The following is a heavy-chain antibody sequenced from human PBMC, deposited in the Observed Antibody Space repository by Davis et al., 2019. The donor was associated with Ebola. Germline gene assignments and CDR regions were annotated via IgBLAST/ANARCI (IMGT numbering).Heavy chain of an antibody. CDR1: GFTFSSYN. CDR3: ARGGIAARQRDYFDY. J-gene: IGHJ4*02. Sequence: GESLKISCAASGFTFSSYNMNWVRQAPGKGLEWVSYISSGSSTIYYADSVKGRFTISRDNAKNSLYLQMNSLRDEDTAVYYCARGGIAARQRDYFDYWGQGTLVTVSS. CDR2: ISSGSSTI. V-gene: IGHV3-48*02. D-gene: IGHD6-6*01.